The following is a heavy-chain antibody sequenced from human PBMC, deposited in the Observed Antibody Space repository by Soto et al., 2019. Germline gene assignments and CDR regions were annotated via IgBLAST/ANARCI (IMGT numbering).Heavy chain of an antibody. V-gene: IGHV1-46*01. CDR3: ARETGYDILTGYWAKYYYYGMDV. Sequence: ASVKVSCKASGYTFTSYYMHWVRQAPGQGIEWMGIINPSGGSTSYAQKFQGRVTMTRDTSTSSVYMELSSLRSEDTAVYYCARETGYDILTGYWAKYYYYGMDVWGQGTTVTVSS. CDR2: INPSGGST. D-gene: IGHD3-9*01. J-gene: IGHJ6*02. CDR1: GYTFTSYY.